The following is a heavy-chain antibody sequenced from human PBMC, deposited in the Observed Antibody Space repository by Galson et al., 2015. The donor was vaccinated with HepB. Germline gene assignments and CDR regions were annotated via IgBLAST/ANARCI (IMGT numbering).Heavy chain of an antibody. Sequence: CAISGASVSSNSAAWHWIRQSPSRGLEWLGRTYYRSKWYNDYAVSVKSRITINPDTSKNQFSTQLNSVTPEDTAVYYCARDRVAALHYYYYYMDVWGKGTPVTVSS. D-gene: IGHD6-6*01. CDR1: GASVSSNSAA. J-gene: IGHJ6*03. V-gene: IGHV6-1*01. CDR3: ARDRVAALHYYYYYMDV. CDR2: TYYRSKWYN.